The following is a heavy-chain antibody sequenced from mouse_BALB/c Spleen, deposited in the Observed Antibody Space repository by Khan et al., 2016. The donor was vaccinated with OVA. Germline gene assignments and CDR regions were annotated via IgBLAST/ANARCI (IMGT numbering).Heavy chain of an antibody. CDR1: GYSITSDYA. CDR3: ARDGSQYNYALDY. D-gene: IGHD2-3*01. CDR2: ISYSGST. J-gene: IGHJ4*01. Sequence: EVKLLESGPGLVKPSQSLSLTCTVTGYSITSDYAWNWIRQFRGNKLEWMGYISYSGSTNYNPAFKSRISITRDKSKNKFFLQLNSVTTEDTATYYCARDGSQYNYALDYWGQGTSVTVSS. V-gene: IGHV3-2*02.